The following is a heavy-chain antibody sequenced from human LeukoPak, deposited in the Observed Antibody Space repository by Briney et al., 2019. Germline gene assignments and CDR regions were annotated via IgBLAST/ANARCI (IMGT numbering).Heavy chain of an antibody. CDR2: IRFDGSNE. CDR1: GITVSSNY. Sequence: GGSLRLSCAASGITVSSNYMSWVRQAPGKGLEWVAFIRFDGSNEYCADSVKGRFTISRDNSKNTLYLQMNSLRAEDTAVYYCAKDPQLVTSYYYYMDVWGKGTPVTVSS. CDR3: AKDPQLVTSYYYYMDV. D-gene: IGHD1-1*01. J-gene: IGHJ6*03. V-gene: IGHV3-30*02.